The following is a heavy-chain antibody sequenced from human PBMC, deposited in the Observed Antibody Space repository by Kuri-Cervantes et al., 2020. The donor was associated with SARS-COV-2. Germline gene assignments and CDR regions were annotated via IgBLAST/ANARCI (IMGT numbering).Heavy chain of an antibody. V-gene: IGHV3-74*01. CDR2: INSDGSST. J-gene: IGHJ6*03. Sequence: GESLKISCAASGFTFSSYAMSWVRQAPGKGLVWVSRINSDGSSTSYADSVKGRFTISRDNAKNTLYLQMNSLRAEDTAVYYCARDHSDYYGSGSYYYYYYYMDVWGKGTTVTVSS. CDR1: GFTFSSYA. CDR3: ARDHSDYYGSGSYYYYYYYMDV. D-gene: IGHD3-10*01.